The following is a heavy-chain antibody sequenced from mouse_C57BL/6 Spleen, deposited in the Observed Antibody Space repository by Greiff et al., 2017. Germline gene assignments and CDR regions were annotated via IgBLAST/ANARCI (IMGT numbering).Heavy chain of an antibody. CDR2: ISSGSSTI. CDR1: GFTFSDYG. CDR3: ARNDYGSSYKFAY. V-gene: IGHV5-17*01. Sequence: VQLKESGGGLVKPGGSLKLSCAASGFTFSDYGMHWVRQAPEKGLEWVAYISSGSSTIYYADTVKGRFTISRDNAKNTLFLQMTSLRSEDTAMYYCARNDYGSSYKFAYWGQGTLVTVSA. D-gene: IGHD1-1*01. J-gene: IGHJ3*01.